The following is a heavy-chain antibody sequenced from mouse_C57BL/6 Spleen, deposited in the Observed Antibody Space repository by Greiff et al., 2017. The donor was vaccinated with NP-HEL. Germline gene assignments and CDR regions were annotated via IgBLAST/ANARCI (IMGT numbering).Heavy chain of an antibody. Sequence: EVQLQQSGPELVKPGASVKIPCKASGYTFTDYNMDWVKQSHGKSLEWIGDINPNNGGTIYNQKFKGKATLTVDKSSSTAYMELRSLTSEDTAVYYCARQLELGRSYWAMDDWGQGTSVTVSS. V-gene: IGHV1-18*01. D-gene: IGHD4-1*01. J-gene: IGHJ4*01. CDR2: INPNNGGT. CDR1: GYTFTDYN. CDR3: ARQLELGRSYWAMDD.